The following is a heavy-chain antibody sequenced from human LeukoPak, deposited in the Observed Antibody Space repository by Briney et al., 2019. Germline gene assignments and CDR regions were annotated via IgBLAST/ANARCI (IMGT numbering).Heavy chain of an antibody. J-gene: IGHJ4*02. V-gene: IGHV3-48*01. CDR3: ARDYKYAFDN. D-gene: IGHD5-24*01. Sequence: GGSLRLSCAASGFTFSDYSTNWVRQAPGKGLEWISYIGIDSGNTNYADSVKGRFTISGDKAKNSLYLQMNSLRVEDTAVYYCARDYKYAFDNWGQGTLVTVSS. CDR2: IGIDSGNT. CDR1: GFTFSDYS.